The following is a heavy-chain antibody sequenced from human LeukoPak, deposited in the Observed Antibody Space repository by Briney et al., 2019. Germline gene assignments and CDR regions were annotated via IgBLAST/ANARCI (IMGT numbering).Heavy chain of an antibody. CDR3: ARDRSPEGYYDSSHWDYYHGMDV. J-gene: IGHJ6*02. CDR2: IYYSGST. D-gene: IGHD3-22*01. CDR1: GGSISNYY. V-gene: IGHV4-59*01. Sequence: SETLSLTCTVSGGSISNYYWSWIRQPPGEGLEWIGYIYYSGSTNYNPSLKSRVTISVDTSKNQFSLNLSSVTAADTAMYYCARDRSPEGYYDSSHWDYYHGMDVWGQGTTVTVSS.